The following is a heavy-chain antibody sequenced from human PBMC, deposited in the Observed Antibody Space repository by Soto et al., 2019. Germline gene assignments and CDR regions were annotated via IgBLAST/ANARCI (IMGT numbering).Heavy chain of an antibody. CDR2: INPSGGST. Sequence: GASVKVSCKASGYTFTSYYMHWVRQAPGQGLEWMGIINPSGGSTSYAQKFQGRVTMTRDTSTSTVYMELSSLRSEDTAVYYCARAVRDYYDSSGYLASGYWGQGTLVTVSS. V-gene: IGHV1-46*01. CDR1: GYTFTSYY. CDR3: ARAVRDYYDSSGYLASGY. D-gene: IGHD3-22*01. J-gene: IGHJ4*02.